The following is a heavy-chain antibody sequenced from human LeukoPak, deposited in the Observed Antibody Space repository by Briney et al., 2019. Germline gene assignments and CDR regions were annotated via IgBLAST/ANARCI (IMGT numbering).Heavy chain of an antibody. CDR2: ISAYNGNT. CDR1: GYTFTSYG. Sequence: ASVKVSCKASGYTFTSYGISWVRQAPGQGLEWMGWISAYNGNTNYAQKLQGRVTMTTDTSTSTAYMELRSLRSDDTAVYYCARGGIYCSGGSCYSEPLPLDYWGQGTLVIVSS. CDR3: ARGGIYCSGGSCYSEPLPLDY. J-gene: IGHJ4*02. D-gene: IGHD2-15*01. V-gene: IGHV1-18*04.